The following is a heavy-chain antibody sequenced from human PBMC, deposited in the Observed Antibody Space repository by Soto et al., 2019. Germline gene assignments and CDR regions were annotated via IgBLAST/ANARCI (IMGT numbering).Heavy chain of an antibody. J-gene: IGHJ6*02. Sequence: EVQLVESGGGLVQPGGSLRLSCAASGFTFSSYWMSWVRQAPGKGLEWVANIKRDGSEKYYVDSVKGRFTISRDNSKNTLYLQMNSLRAEDTAVYYCAKDLPATVTTFGYYGMDVWGQGTTVTVSS. CDR2: IKRDGSEK. V-gene: IGHV3-7*01. CDR3: AKDLPATVTTFGYYGMDV. CDR1: GFTFSSYW. D-gene: IGHD4-4*01.